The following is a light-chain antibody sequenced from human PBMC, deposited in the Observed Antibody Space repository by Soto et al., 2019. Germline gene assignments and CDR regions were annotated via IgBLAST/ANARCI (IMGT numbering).Light chain of an antibody. Sequence: EIFVTQSPAILSVSPGESVTLSCRASQSVISNLAWYQQKLGQAPRLLIYGASTRASGIPARFSGSGSGTEFFLTISSLQSEDFAVYYCQYYNNWHGAFGGGTKVEIK. CDR2: GAS. V-gene: IGKV3-15*01. CDR1: QSVISN. CDR3: QYYNNWHGA. J-gene: IGKJ4*01.